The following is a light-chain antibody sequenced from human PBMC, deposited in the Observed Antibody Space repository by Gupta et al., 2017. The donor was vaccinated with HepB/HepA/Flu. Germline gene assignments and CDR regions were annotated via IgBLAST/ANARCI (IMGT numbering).Light chain of an antibody. CDR1: NSDVGGYDY. V-gene: IGLV2-14*03. CDR3: SSYRSSGSWV. J-gene: IGLJ3*02. CDR2: GVS. Sequence: QSALTQPASVSESPGQSITISCAGTNSDVGGYDYVSWYQQHPGKAPRLMIYGVSNRPSGVSNRFSGSKSGNTASLTISGLQADDEGDYYCSSYRSSGSWVFGGGTRLTVL.